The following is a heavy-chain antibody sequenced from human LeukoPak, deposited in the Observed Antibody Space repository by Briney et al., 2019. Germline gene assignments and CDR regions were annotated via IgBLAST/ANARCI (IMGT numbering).Heavy chain of an antibody. CDR3: ARENSPEGSLYWYFDL. V-gene: IGHV4-59*01. CDR1: CGSISSYY. Sequence: SETLSLTFTVSCGSISSYYGSWIGQPPGKGLEWIGYIYYSGGTNYNPSLKRRVTISVDTSKNQFSLKLSSVTAEDTAVYYCARENSPEGSLYWYFDLWGRGTLVTVSS. J-gene: IGHJ2*01. D-gene: IGHD2-21*01. CDR2: IYYSGGT.